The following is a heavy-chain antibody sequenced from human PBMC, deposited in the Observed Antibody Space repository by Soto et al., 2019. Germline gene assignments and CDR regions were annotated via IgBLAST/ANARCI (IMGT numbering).Heavy chain of an antibody. D-gene: IGHD1-7*01. J-gene: IGHJ3*02. CDR2: IVPIFRTT. CDR3: AREASAPGTFREDASDI. CDR1: GDTFSNYP. V-gene: IGHV1-69*12. Sequence: QVQLVQSGAEVKKSGSSVKVACKVSGDTFSNYPINWVRRAPGQGLEWMGAIVPIFRTTNYAQKFQGRVTITADESTITAYMELSRLRSDDTATYYCAREASAPGTFREDASDIWGQGTKVTVSS.